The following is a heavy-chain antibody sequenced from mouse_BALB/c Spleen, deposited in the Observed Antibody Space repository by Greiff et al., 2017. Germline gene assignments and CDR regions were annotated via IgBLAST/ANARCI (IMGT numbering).Heavy chain of an antibody. CDR2: IWAGGST. Sequence: QVQLKESGPGLVAPSQSLSITCTVSGFSLTSYGVHWVRQPPGKGLEWLGVIWAGGSTNYNSALMSRLSISKDNSKSQVFLKMNSLQTDDTAMYYCARVYDYDGDYCDDWGQGTTLTVSS. CDR1: GFSLTSYG. V-gene: IGHV2-9*02. J-gene: IGHJ2*01. CDR3: ARVYDYDGDYCDD. D-gene: IGHD2-4*01.